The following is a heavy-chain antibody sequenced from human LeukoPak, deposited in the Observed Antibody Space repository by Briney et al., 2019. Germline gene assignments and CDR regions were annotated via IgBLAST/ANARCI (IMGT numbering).Heavy chain of an antibody. D-gene: IGHD4-23*01. CDR3: ARSTVVTRGVLDY. V-gene: IGHV4-39*01. CDR2: IYYSGST. CDR1: GGSISSSSYY. Sequence: PSETLSLTCTVSGGSISSSSYYCGWLRQPPGKGLERIGSIYYSGSTYYNPSVKSRVTISVDTSKNQFSLKLSSVTAADTAVYYCARSTVVTRGVLDYWGQGTLVTVSS. J-gene: IGHJ4*02.